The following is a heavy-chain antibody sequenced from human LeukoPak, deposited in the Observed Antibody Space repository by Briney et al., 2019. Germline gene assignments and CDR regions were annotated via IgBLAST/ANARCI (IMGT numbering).Heavy chain of an antibody. CDR2: IYHSGST. D-gene: IGHD4-23*01. V-gene: IGHV4-59*08. CDR3: ARHYGGAFDI. CDR1: GGSISSYY. J-gene: IGHJ3*02. Sequence: PSETLSLTCTVSGGSISSYYWSWIRQPPGKGLEWIGYIYHSGSTNYNPSLKSRVTISVDTSKNQFSLKLSSVTAADTAVYYCARHYGGAFDIWGQGTMVTVSS.